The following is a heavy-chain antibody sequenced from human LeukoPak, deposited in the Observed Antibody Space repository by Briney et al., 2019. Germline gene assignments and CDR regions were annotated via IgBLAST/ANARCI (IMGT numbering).Heavy chain of an antibody. J-gene: IGHJ4*02. V-gene: IGHV3-23*01. D-gene: IGHD3-10*01. Sequence: GGSLRLSCAASEFTFSSYGMSWVRQAPGKGLEWVSAISGSGGSTCYADSVKGRFTISRDNSKNTLYLQMNSLRAEDTAVYYCAKVDRWFGELLSEYWGQGTLVTVSS. CDR2: ISGSGGST. CDR1: EFTFSSYG. CDR3: AKVDRWFGELLSEY.